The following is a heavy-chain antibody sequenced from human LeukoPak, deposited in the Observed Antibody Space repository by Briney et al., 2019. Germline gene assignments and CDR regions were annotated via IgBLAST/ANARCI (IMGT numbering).Heavy chain of an antibody. CDR1: GYSFPYHW. CDR2: IYPSDSDT. D-gene: IGHD3-10*01. Sequence: GESLKTSCKGSGYSFPYHWIGWVSRMPGKGLEWMGIIYPSDSDTRFSPSFQGQVPISADKSISPAYLQWSSLKASDTAMYYCARHDPYGSGSYYSGMDVWGKGTTVTVSS. V-gene: IGHV5-51*01. J-gene: IGHJ6*04. CDR3: ARHDPYGSGSYYSGMDV.